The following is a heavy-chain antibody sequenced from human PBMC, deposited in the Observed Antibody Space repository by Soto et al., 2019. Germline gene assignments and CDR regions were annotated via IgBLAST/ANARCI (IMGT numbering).Heavy chain of an antibody. J-gene: IGHJ4*02. Sequence: QVQLQESGPGLVKPSGTLSLTCAVSGASISSNNWWSWVRQPPGKGLEWGGEIYHSGSTNYNLSLQSRVTISIDKSKNQFSLKLSSVTAADTAVYYCARSTVTEDYWGQGTLVTVSS. CDR1: GASISSNNW. V-gene: IGHV4-4*02. CDR2: IYHSGST. D-gene: IGHD4-17*01. CDR3: ARSTVTEDY.